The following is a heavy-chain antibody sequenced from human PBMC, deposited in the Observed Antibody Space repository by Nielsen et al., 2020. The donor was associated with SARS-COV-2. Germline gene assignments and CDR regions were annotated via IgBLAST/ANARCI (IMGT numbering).Heavy chain of an antibody. V-gene: IGHV1-69*01. CDR2: IIPIFGTA. Sequence: VRQAPGQGLEWMGGIIPIFGTANYAQKFQGRVTITADESTSTAYMELSSLRSEDTAVYYCARAPGTAMRTFDYWGQGTLVTVSS. CDR3: ARAPGTAMRTFDY. D-gene: IGHD5-18*01. J-gene: IGHJ4*02.